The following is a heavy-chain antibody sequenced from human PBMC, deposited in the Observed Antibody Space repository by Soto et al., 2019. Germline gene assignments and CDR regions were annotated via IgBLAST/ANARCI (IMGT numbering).Heavy chain of an antibody. V-gene: IGHV1-2*02. CDR2: IIPHSGET. CDR1: GYSVTGDY. J-gene: IGHJ5*02. CDR3: ARETNVVAHGAHDL. D-gene: IGHD3-10*01. Sequence: QVQLVQSGAEVKRPGASVKVSCKASGYSVTGDYMHWVRQAPGQGLEWMGWIIPHSGETNYAQKFQARVTMTRDTSISTAYMQLSGLTSDDTAVYYCARETNVVAHGAHDLWGQGTLVTVSS.